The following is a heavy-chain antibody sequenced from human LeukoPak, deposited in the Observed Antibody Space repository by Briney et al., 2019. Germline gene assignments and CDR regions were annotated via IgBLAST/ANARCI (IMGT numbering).Heavy chain of an antibody. CDR2: ISYDGSNK. CDR3: ARGSSNYYGSGSYYPRGY. J-gene: IGHJ4*02. V-gene: IGHV3-30*03. CDR1: GFTFSSYG. D-gene: IGHD3-10*01. Sequence: GRSLRLSCAASGFTFSSYGMHWVRQAPGKGLEWVAVISYDGSNKYYADSVKGRFTISRDNAKNSLYLQMNSLRAEDTAVYYCARGSSNYYGSGSYYPRGYWGQGTLVTVSS.